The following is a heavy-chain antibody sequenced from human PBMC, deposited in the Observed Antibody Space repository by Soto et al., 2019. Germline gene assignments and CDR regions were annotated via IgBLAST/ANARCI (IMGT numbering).Heavy chain of an antibody. CDR3: TTGLVRGRGAFDI. CDR1: GFTFTNTW. V-gene: IGHV3-15*01. J-gene: IGHJ3*02. CDR2: IKSKTDGGTT. D-gene: IGHD3-10*01. Sequence: EVQLVESGGGLVKPGGSLRLSCAASGFTFTNTWMTWVRQAPGKGLEWVGRIKSKTDGGTTDYAAPVKGRFTMSRDDSKNTLYLQMNSLKTEDTAVYYCTTGLVRGRGAFDIWGQGTMVTVSS.